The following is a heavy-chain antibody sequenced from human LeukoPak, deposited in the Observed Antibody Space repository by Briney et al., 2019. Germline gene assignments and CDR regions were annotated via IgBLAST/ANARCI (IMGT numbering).Heavy chain of an antibody. D-gene: IGHD3-10*01. CDR2: ISPSSADI. J-gene: IGHJ4*02. V-gene: IGHV3-11*04. CDR3: SRDPRRVDY. Sequence: GGSLRLSCVASGFTFSDYYMTWIRQAPGKRLEWASYISPSSADIQYVDSVKGRFTISRDNAKKSLYLHMNSLRAEDTAVYYCSRDPRRVDYWGQGTLVTVSS. CDR1: GFTFSDYY.